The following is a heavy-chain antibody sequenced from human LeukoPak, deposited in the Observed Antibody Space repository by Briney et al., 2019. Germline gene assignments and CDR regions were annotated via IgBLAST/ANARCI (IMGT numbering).Heavy chain of an antibody. CDR2: INPNSGGT. CDR1: GYTFTGNY. Sequence: ASVKVSCKASGYTFTGNYMHWVRQAPGQGLEWMGWINPNSGGTNYAQKFQGRVTMTRDTSISTAYMELSRLRSDDTAVYYCARGVYYYDSSGYYYEDAFDIWGQGTMVTVSS. CDR3: ARGVYYYDSSGYYYEDAFDI. V-gene: IGHV1-2*02. D-gene: IGHD3-22*01. J-gene: IGHJ3*02.